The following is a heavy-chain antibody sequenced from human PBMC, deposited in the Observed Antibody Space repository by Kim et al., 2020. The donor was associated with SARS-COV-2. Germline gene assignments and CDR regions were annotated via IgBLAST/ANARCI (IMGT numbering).Heavy chain of an antibody. CDR2: IYPSDSDT. V-gene: IGHV5-51*01. CDR1: GYSFTSYW. Sequence: GESLKISCKGSGYSFTSYWIGWVRQMPGKGLEWMGVIYPSDSDTRYSPSFQGQVTISADKSISTAYLQWSSLKAPDTAIYYCARLTVGTRTGDYWGQGTLVTVSS. CDR3: ARLTVGTRTGDY. D-gene: IGHD4-17*01. J-gene: IGHJ4*02.